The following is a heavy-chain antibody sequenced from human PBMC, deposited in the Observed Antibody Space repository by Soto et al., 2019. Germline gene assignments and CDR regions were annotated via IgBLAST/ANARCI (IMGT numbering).Heavy chain of an antibody. CDR1: GVTFSSYA. D-gene: IGHD1-1*01. J-gene: IGHJ6*02. Sequence: PGGSLRLSCAASGVTFSSYAMSWVRQAPGKGLEWVSAISGSGGSTYYADSVKGRFTISRDNSKNTLYLQMNSLRAEDTAVYYCAKDRYGARQYYYYGMDVWGQGTTVTVSS. V-gene: IGHV3-23*01. CDR3: AKDRYGARQYYYYGMDV. CDR2: ISGSGGST.